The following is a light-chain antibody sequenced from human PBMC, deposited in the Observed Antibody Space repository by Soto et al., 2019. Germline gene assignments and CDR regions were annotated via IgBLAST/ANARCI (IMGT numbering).Light chain of an antibody. V-gene: IGKV1-5*03. CDR1: QGISSW. Sequence: DIQMTQSPSTLSASVGDRVTITCRASQGISSWLAWYQQRLGKAPKLLIYKTSYLGSGVPSRFSGSGSGTEFNLTISSLQPDDFASYFCQQYNTYPWTFGQGTKVEIK. CDR2: KTS. J-gene: IGKJ1*01. CDR3: QQYNTYPWT.